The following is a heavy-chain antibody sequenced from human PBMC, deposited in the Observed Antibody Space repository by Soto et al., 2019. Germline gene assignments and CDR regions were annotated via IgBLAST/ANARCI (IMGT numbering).Heavy chain of an antibody. CDR1: GFTFSSSA. CDR3: ARALVGSGSCYKPLDL. Sequence: GGSLRLSCAASGFTFSSSAMSWVRQAPGKGLEWVSVISGSGDSTFYADSVKGRFTISRDTSKNTLYLQMNSLRAEDTALFYCARALVGSGSCYKPLDLWGQGTLVTVSS. CDR2: ISGSGDST. J-gene: IGHJ4*02. D-gene: IGHD3-10*01. V-gene: IGHV3-23*01.